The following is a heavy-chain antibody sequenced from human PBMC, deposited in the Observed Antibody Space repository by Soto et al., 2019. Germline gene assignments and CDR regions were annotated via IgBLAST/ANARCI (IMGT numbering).Heavy chain of an antibody. CDR2: IKQDGSEK. J-gene: IGHJ4*02. Sequence: GGSLRLSCAASGFTFSSYWMSWVRQAPGKGLEWVANIKQDGSEKYYVDSVKGRFTISRDNAKNSLYLQMNSLRAEDTAVYYCARDDYSRKVYYFDYWGQGTLVTVSS. V-gene: IGHV3-7*04. D-gene: IGHD5-12*01. CDR1: GFTFSSYW. CDR3: ARDDYSRKVYYFDY.